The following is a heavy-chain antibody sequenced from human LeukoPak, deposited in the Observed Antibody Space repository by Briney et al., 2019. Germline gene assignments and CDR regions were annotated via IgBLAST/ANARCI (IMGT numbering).Heavy chain of an antibody. Sequence: GGSLRLSCVASGVTLSNYAMSWARQAPGKGLEWVSSISGSGEFTDYADSVKGRFTISRDNPENTVYLQMSSLRVDDTATYFCAKVGYGDLDHWGQGVLVPVSS. CDR1: GVTLSNYA. CDR2: ISGSGEFT. D-gene: IGHD4-17*01. V-gene: IGHV3-23*01. CDR3: AKVGYGDLDH. J-gene: IGHJ4*02.